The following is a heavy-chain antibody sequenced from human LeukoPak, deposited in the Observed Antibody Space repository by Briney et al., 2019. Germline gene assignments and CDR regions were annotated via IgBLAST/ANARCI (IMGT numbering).Heavy chain of an antibody. CDR2: IIPIFGTA. CDR3: ARGGGSINQLLPED. V-gene: IGHV1-69*13. CDR1: GGTFSSYA. D-gene: IGHD2-2*01. Sequence: SVKVSCKASGGTFSSYAISWVRQAPGQGLEWMGGIIPIFGTANYAQKSQGRVTITADESTSTAYMELSSLRSEDTAVYYCARGGGSINQLLPEDWGQGTLVTVSS. J-gene: IGHJ4*02.